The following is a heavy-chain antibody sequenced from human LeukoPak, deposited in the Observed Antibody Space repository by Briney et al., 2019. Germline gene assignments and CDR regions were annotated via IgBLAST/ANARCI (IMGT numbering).Heavy chain of an antibody. Sequence: GASVKVSCKASGYTFTSYDINWVRQAPGQGLEWMGWMNPNSGNTGSAQNFQGRVTMTRNTSIATAYMEVSSLRSEDTAMYYCARVNVTTIQPFDYWGQGTLVTVSS. CDR3: ARVNVTTIQPFDY. J-gene: IGHJ4*02. D-gene: IGHD5-12*01. V-gene: IGHV1-8*01. CDR1: GYTFTSYD. CDR2: MNPNSGNT.